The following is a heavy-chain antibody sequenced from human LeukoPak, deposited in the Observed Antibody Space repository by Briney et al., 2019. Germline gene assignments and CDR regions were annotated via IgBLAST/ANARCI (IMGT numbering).Heavy chain of an antibody. CDR2: IIPILGIA. V-gene: IGHV1-69*04. Sequence: SVKVSCKASGGTFSSYAISWVRQAPGQGLEWMGRIIPILGIANYAQKFQGRVTVTADKSTSTAYMELSSLRSEDTAVYYCARAGNYDILTGYYTPHNWFDPWGQGTLVTVSS. CDR3: ARAGNYDILTGYYTPHNWFDP. CDR1: GGTFSSYA. D-gene: IGHD3-9*01. J-gene: IGHJ5*02.